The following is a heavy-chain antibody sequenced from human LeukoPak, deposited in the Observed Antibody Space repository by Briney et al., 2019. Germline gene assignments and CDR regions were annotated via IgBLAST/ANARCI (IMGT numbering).Heavy chain of an antibody. CDR2: INPNSGGT. D-gene: IGHD3-22*01. V-gene: IGHV1-2*02. CDR3: ARYYYDTSSVFDV. J-gene: IGHJ3*01. CDR1: GYTFTSYW. Sequence: GESLKISCKGSGYTFTSYWIGWVRQAPGQGLEWMGWINPNSGGTNYAQKFQGRVTMTRDTSISTAYMELSRLRSDDTAVYYCARYYYDTSSVFDVWGQGTRVTVSS.